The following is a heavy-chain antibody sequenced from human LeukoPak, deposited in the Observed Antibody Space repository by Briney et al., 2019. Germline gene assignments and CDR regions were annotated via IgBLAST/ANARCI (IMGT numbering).Heavy chain of an antibody. J-gene: IGHJ3*02. CDR2: IYSGGST. V-gene: IGHV3-66*01. CDR3: ARYLTGWSSAFDI. CDR1: GFTVSGSY. Sequence: GGSLRLSCAASGFTVSGSYMSWVRQAPGKGLEWVSVIYSGGSTYYADSVKGRFTISRDNSKNTLYLQMSSLRAEDTAVYYCARYLTGWSSAFDIWGQGTMVTVSS. D-gene: IGHD6-19*01.